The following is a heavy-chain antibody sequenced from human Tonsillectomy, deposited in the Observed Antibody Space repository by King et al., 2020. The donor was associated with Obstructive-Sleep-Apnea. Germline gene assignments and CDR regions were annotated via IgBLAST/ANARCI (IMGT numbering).Heavy chain of an antibody. J-gene: IGHJ4*02. Sequence: VQLVESGGGVVQPGKSLRLSCAASGFTFSSYGMHWVRQAPGKGLDWVAVISYDGSNKYYADSVKGQFTISRDNSKNTMYLQMNSLRAEDTAVYYCAKDMVLRYFDWLPETDYWGQGTLVTVSS. CDR1: GFTFSSYG. CDR2: ISYDGSNK. CDR3: AKDMVLRYFDWLPETDY. D-gene: IGHD3-9*01. V-gene: IGHV3-30*18.